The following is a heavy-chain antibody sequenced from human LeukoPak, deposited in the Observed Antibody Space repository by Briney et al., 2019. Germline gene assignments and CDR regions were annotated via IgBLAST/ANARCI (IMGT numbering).Heavy chain of an antibody. J-gene: IGHJ1*01. D-gene: IGHD2-2*01. V-gene: IGHV3-7*01. CDR2: INQDGSEK. Sequence: GGSLRLSCAASGFTLSSYWMSWVRQAPGKGLEWVANINQDGSEKYYVDSVRGRFTISRDNAKNSVYLQMNSLGAEDTAVYYCERRGCSSSSCGGWGQGTLVTVS. CDR1: GFTLSSYW. CDR3: ERRGCSSSSCGG.